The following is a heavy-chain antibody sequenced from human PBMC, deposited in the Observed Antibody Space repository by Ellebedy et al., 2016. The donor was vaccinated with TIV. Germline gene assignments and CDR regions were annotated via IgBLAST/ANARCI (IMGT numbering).Heavy chain of an antibody. J-gene: IGHJ4*02. CDR3: ARDGGSYSDFDY. V-gene: IGHV1-2*04. CDR2: INPNSGGT. Sequence: AASVKVSCKASGYTSTNFPIHWVRQASGQGLEWMGWINPNSGGTNYAQKFQGWVTMTRDTSISTAYMELSRLRSDDTAVYYCARDGGSYSDFDYWGQGTLVTVSS. D-gene: IGHD1-26*01. CDR1: GYTSTNFP.